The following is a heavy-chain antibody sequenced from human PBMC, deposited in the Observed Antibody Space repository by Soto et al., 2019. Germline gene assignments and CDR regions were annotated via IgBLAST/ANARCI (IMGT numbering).Heavy chain of an antibody. J-gene: IGHJ4*02. Sequence: QVQLVQSGAEVKRPGASVKVSCKASGYTFRNYGITWVRQAPGLGLEWMAWISPYNGNTNYAQDLQGRVTMTTDTSTSTAYMELRSLTSEDTAMYYCARDLVSGSDFWRAYNGGYFDYWGQGTLVTVSS. CDR1: GYTFRNYG. CDR3: ARDLVSGSDFWRAYNGGYFDY. V-gene: IGHV1-18*01. D-gene: IGHD3-3*01. CDR2: ISPYNGNT.